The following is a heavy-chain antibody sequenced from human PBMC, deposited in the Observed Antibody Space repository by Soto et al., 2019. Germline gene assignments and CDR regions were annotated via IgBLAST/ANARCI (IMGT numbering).Heavy chain of an antibody. CDR2: VNPNTGNT. Sequence: QVQLVQSGAEVKKPGSSVKVSCTGSGYNFRSYYIHWVRQATGQGLEWMGGVNPNTGNTGYAQKFQGRVTMTRDRSKSSAYMEVNSRTSEDTAIYYYARADGAGSFDIWGQGTLVSV. D-gene: IGHD3-10*01. CDR3: ARADGAGSFDI. J-gene: IGHJ5*02. CDR1: GYNFRSYY. V-gene: IGHV1-8*01.